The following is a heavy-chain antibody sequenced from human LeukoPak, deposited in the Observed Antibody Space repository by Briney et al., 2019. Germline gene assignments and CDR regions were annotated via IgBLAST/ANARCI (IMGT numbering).Heavy chain of an antibody. Sequence: SETLSLTCTVSGGSISSYYWSWIRQPPGKGLEWIGYIYYSGSTNYNPSLKSRVTISVDTSMNQFSLKLSSVTAADTAVYYCARVYYDFWSGHRTNYYMDVWGKGTTVTVSS. D-gene: IGHD3-3*01. CDR1: GGSISSYY. CDR2: IYYSGST. V-gene: IGHV4-59*01. J-gene: IGHJ6*03. CDR3: ARVYYDFWSGHRTNYYMDV.